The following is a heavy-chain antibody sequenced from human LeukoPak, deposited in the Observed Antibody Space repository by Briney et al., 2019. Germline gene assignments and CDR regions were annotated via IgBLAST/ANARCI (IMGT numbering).Heavy chain of an antibody. D-gene: IGHD3-10*01. CDR2: IYYSGST. Sequence: SETLSLTCTVSGYSISSGYYWGWIRQPPGEGLEWIGYIYYSGSTNYNPSLKSRVTISVDTSKNQFSLKLSSVTAADTAVYYCARDGRGPGDYFDYWGQGTLVTVSS. V-gene: IGHV4-61*01. CDR1: GYSISSGYY. CDR3: ARDGRGPGDYFDY. J-gene: IGHJ4*02.